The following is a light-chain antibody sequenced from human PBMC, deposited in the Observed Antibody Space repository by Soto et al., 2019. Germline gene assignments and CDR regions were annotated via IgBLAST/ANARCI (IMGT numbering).Light chain of an antibody. CDR1: QSVSSSY. Sequence: IVLAQSPGTLSLSPGERATPSCRASQSVSSSYLAWYQQKPGQAPRLLIYDASNRATGIPARFSGSGSGTDFTLTISSLEPEDFAVYYCQQRSNWPITFGQGTRLEIK. CDR2: DAS. J-gene: IGKJ5*01. V-gene: IGKV3D-20*02. CDR3: QQRSNWPIT.